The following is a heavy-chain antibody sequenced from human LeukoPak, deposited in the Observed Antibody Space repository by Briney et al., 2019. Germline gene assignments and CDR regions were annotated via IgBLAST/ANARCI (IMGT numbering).Heavy chain of an antibody. J-gene: IGHJ5*02. Sequence: ASVKVSCKTSGYPFTTLEINWVRQAAGQGLEWMGWVHPNSGNTAYAQKFQGRVTMTRDTSISTAYMEVSGLRSDDTAVYFCARGPRNDPWGQGTLVTVSS. D-gene: IGHD1-14*01. CDR2: VHPNSGNT. V-gene: IGHV1-8*01. CDR3: ARGPRNDP. CDR1: GYPFTTLE.